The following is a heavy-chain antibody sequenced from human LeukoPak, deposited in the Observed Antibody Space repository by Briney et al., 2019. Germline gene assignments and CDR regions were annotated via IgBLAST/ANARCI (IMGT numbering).Heavy chain of an antibody. CDR1: GGSISSYY. Sequence: SETLSLTCTVSGGSISSYYWSWIRQPAGKGLEWIGRIYTSGSTNYNASLKSRVSMSVDTSKNQFSLKLSSVTAADTAVYYCARVQSSGWPDAFDIWGQGTMVTVSS. J-gene: IGHJ3*02. CDR3: ARVQSSGWPDAFDI. CDR2: IYTSGST. D-gene: IGHD6-19*01. V-gene: IGHV4-4*07.